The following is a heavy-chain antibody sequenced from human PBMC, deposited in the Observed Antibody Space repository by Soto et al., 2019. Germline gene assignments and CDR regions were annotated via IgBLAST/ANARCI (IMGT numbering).Heavy chain of an antibody. D-gene: IGHD2-2*01. V-gene: IGHV3-23*01. CDR1: GFTFNNYA. J-gene: IGHJ4*02. CDR2: ISGSSSST. CDR3: VNGGGYCSRITCYPLDY. Sequence: EVQLLEYGGGLVQPGGSLRLSCGASGFTFNNYAMSWVRQAPEKGLEWVSAISGSSSSTYYADSVKGRFTVSRDNSKNTLYLQMNSLSADDTAVYYCVNGGGYCSRITCYPLDYWGQAALVTVSS.